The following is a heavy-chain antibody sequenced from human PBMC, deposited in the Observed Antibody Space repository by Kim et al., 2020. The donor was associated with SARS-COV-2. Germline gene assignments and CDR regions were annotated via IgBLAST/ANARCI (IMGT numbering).Heavy chain of an antibody. Sequence: ASVKVSCKASGYTFINYAIHWVRQAPGQRLEWMGWITAGSGDTKYSQKFQGRATITRDTSASTAYLDLSSLTSEDTAVYYCARGIYGANYFDYWGQGTLLTVSS. D-gene: IGHD4-17*01. CDR3: ARGIYGANYFDY. CDR1: GYTFINYA. CDR2: ITAGSGDT. V-gene: IGHV1-3*01. J-gene: IGHJ4*02.